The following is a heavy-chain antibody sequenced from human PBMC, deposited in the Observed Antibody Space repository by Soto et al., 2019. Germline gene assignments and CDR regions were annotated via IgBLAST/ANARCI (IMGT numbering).Heavy chain of an antibody. J-gene: IGHJ2*01. CDR2: INTSGRTT. Sequence: GGSLRLSCAASGFTLGSYEMNWVRQAPGKGLEWVSYINTSGRTTYYADSVKGRFTISRDNAKRSLYLQMDSLRAEDTAVYYCARVEDRSGWYFNLWGRGTLVTSPQ. V-gene: IGHV3-48*03. CDR3: ARVEDRSGWYFNL. CDR1: GFTLGSYE.